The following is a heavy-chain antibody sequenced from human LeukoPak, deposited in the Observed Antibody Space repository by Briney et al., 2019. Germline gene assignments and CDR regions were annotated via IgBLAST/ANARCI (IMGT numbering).Heavy chain of an antibody. J-gene: IGHJ4*02. CDR3: ARLVPEGYCRSTSCYKGMLTWDY. CDR1: GYSISSGYY. Sequence: SETLSLTCAVSGYSISSGYYWGWIRQPPGKGLGWTGSIYHSGGTYYNPSLKSRVTISVDKSKNQFSLQLSTVTAAGTAVYYCARLVPEGYCRSTSCYKGMLTWDYWGQGTLVTVPS. D-gene: IGHD2-2*02. V-gene: IGHV4-38-2*01. CDR2: IYHSGGT.